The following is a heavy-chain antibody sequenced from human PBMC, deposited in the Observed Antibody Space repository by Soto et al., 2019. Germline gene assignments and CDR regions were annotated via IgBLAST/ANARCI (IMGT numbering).Heavy chain of an antibody. V-gene: IGHV3-48*02. CDR3: ARDRYCSPTSCYTEKIY. D-gene: IGHD2-2*02. CDR1: GFTFSSYS. CDR2: ITSSSSII. J-gene: IGHJ4*02. Sequence: GSLRLSCAASGFTFSSYSMNWVRQAPGKGLEWVSYITSSSSIIYYGDSVRGRFTISRDNAKNSLYLQMNSLRDEDTAVYYCARDRYCSPTSCYTEKIYWGQGTLVTVSS.